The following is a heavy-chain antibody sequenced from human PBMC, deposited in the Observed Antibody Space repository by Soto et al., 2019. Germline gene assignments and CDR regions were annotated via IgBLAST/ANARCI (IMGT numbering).Heavy chain of an antibody. V-gene: IGHV3-23*01. CDR1: GFTFSSYA. CDR2: ISGSGGST. CDR3: ARRGSGSYYDD. Sequence: EVQLLESGGGLVQPGGSLRLSCAASGFTFSSYAMRWVRQAPGKGLEWVSAISGSGGSTYYADSVMGRFTISRDNSKNTLDLQMNSRRAEDTAVYYCARRGSGSYYDDWGQGTLVTVSS. D-gene: IGHD1-26*01. J-gene: IGHJ4*02.